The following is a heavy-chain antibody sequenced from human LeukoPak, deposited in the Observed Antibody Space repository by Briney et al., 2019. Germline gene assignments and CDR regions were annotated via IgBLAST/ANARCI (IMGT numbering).Heavy chain of an antibody. D-gene: IGHD6-13*01. Sequence: GGSLRLSCAASGFTFSSYSMNWVRQAPGKGLEWVSSISSSSSYIYYADSVKGRFTISRDNAKNSLYLQMNSQRAEDTAVYYCARSQLDYYYGMDVWGQGTTVTVSS. J-gene: IGHJ6*02. CDR3: ARSQLDYYYGMDV. V-gene: IGHV3-21*01. CDR2: ISSSSSYI. CDR1: GFTFSSYS.